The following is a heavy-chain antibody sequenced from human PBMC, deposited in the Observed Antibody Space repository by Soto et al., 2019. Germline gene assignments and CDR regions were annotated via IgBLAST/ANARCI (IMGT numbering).Heavy chain of an antibody. J-gene: IGHJ6*02. CDR1: GGTFSSYA. CDR3: ARGGLDYGDYYSYYYYGMDV. D-gene: IGHD4-17*01. CDR2: IIPIFGTA. Sequence: SVKVSGKASGGTFSSYAISWVRQAPGQGLEWMGGIIPIFGTANYAQKFQGRVTITADESTSTAYMELSSLRSEDTAVYYCARGGLDYGDYYSYYYYGMDVWGQGTTVTVSS. V-gene: IGHV1-69*13.